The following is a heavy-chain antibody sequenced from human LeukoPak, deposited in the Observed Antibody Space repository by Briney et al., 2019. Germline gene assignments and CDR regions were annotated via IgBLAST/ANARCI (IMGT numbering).Heavy chain of an antibody. CDR2: INHGETS. V-gene: IGHV4-34*01. D-gene: IGHD6-19*01. CDR1: GGSFSGNY. CDR3: ARSPNYSSGYYSDDY. J-gene: IGHJ4*02. Sequence: SETLSLTCAVYGGSFSGNYWSWIRQPPGKGLEWIGEINHGETSNYNPSLKGRITISVDTSKNQFSLKLSSVTAADTAVYYCARSPNYSSGYYSDDYWGQGTLVTVSS.